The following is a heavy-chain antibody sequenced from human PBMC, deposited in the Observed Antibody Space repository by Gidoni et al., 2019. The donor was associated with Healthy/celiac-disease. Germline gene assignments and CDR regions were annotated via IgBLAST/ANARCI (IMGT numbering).Heavy chain of an antibody. CDR1: GFSLSTSGVG. Sequence: QITLKEAGPTLVKPTQTLTLTCTFSGFSLSTSGVGVGWIRQPPGKALEWLALIYWDDDKRYSPSLKSRLTITKDTSKNQVVLTMTNMDPVDTATYYCAHRLIGVSTFDYWGQGTLVTVSS. V-gene: IGHV2-5*02. CDR3: AHRLIGVSTFDY. CDR2: IYWDDDK. D-gene: IGHD3-10*01. J-gene: IGHJ4*02.